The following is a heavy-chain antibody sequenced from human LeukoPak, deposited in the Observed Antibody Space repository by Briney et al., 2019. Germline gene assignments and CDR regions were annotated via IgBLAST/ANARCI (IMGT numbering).Heavy chain of an antibody. CDR2: ISGSGGGT. V-gene: IGHV3-23*01. CDR3: ARDRRYYDSSGYYFHWYFDL. CDR1: GFTFSSYA. J-gene: IGHJ2*01. Sequence: GGSLRLSCAASGFTFSSYAMSWVRQAPEKGLEWVSTISGSGGGTYYADSVKGRFTISRDDSKNTLYLQMNSLRAEDTAVYYCARDRRYYDSSGYYFHWYFDLWGRGTLVTVSS. D-gene: IGHD3-22*01.